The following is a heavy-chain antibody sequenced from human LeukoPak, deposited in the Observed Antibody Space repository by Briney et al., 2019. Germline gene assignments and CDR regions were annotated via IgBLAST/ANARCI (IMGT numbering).Heavy chain of an antibody. Sequence: PGGSLRLSCAASGFTFSSYAMSWVRQAPGKGLEWVSAISGSGGSTYYADSVKGRFTISRDNSKNTLYLQMNSLRAEDTAVYYCAKRDYYGSGSYYNWYFDLWGRGTLVTVSS. V-gene: IGHV3-23*01. CDR1: GFTFSSYA. CDR3: AKRDYYGSGSYYNWYFDL. CDR2: ISGSGGST. J-gene: IGHJ2*01. D-gene: IGHD3-10*01.